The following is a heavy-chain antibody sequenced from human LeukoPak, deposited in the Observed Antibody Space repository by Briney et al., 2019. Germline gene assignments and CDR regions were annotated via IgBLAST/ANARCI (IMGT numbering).Heavy chain of an antibody. CDR2: IYQSGST. J-gene: IGHJ5*02. CDR1: GYSISSGYY. CDR3: ARVIYCSGGSCYDGAWFDP. Sequence: SGTLALACAVSGYSISSGYYWGWIRQPPGKGLEWIGSIYQSGSTYYNPSLKSRVTISVDTSKNQFSLKLISVTAADTAVYYCARVIYCSGGSCYDGAWFDPWGQGTLVTVSS. D-gene: IGHD2-15*01. V-gene: IGHV4-38-2*01.